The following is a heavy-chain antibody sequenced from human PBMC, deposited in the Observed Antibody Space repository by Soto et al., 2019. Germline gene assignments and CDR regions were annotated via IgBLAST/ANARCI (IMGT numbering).Heavy chain of an antibody. Sequence: EVQLLESGGGLVQPEGSLRLSCAASGFTFSSHAMSWVRQAPGKGLEWVSAISYSGSNTYYTDSVKGRFTISRDNSKNTPYLQMNSLRVEDTAIYYCAKRFTLFGEVKLSPDFDYWRQGSLVTVSS. V-gene: IGHV3-23*01. CDR2: ISYSGSNT. J-gene: IGHJ4*02. CDR3: AKRFTLFGEVKLSPDFDY. CDR1: GFTFSSHA. D-gene: IGHD3-3*01.